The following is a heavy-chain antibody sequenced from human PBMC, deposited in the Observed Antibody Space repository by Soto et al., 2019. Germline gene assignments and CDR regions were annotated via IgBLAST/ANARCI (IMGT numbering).Heavy chain of an antibody. CDR1: GFTFSSYG. D-gene: IGHD2-21*02. J-gene: IGHJ5*02. Sequence: QVQLVESGGGVVQPGRSLRLSCAASGFTFSSYGMHWVRQAPGKGLEWVAVISYDGSNKYYADSVKGRFTISRDNSKNTLYLQMNSLRAEDTAVYYCAKEGDGGFDLWGQGTLVTVSS. CDR2: ISYDGSNK. CDR3: AKEGDGGFDL. V-gene: IGHV3-30*18.